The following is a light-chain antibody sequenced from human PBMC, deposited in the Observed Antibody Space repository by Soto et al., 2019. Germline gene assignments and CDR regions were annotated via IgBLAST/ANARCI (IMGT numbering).Light chain of an antibody. CDR1: QSVSSNY. Sequence: DIVLTQSPGTLSLSPGERATLSCRASQSVSSNYLASYQQKRGQAPRLLIYGASTRATGIPDRFSGSGSGTDFTLTISRLEPEDFAVYYCQHYGTSRVTFGPGTKVDIK. V-gene: IGKV3-20*01. CDR3: QHYGTSRVT. J-gene: IGKJ3*01. CDR2: GAS.